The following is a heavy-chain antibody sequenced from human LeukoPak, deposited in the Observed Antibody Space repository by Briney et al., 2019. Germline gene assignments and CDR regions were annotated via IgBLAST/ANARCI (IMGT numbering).Heavy chain of an antibody. D-gene: IGHD1-1*01. CDR3: AKGNWRYFDY. Sequence: GGSLRLSCAASEFTFSDYAMSWVRQAPGKGLEWVSGIDSSGGTTYYAGSVKGRFTISRDYSKNTLYLQMNSLGADDTAVYYCAKGNWRYFDYWGQGTLVTVSS. J-gene: IGHJ4*02. CDR2: IDSSGGTT. CDR1: EFTFSDYA. V-gene: IGHV3-23*01.